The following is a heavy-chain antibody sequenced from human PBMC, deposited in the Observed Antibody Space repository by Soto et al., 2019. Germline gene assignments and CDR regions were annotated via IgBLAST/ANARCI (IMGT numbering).Heavy chain of an antibody. CDR1: GGSISSYY. J-gene: IGHJ5*02. V-gene: IGHV4-59*01. D-gene: IGHD3-3*01. CDR2: IYYSGST. Sequence: PSETLSLTCTVSGGSISSYYWSWIRQPPGKGLEWIGYIYYSGSTNYNPSLKSRVTISVDTSKNQFSPKLSSVTAADTAVYYCGRFLEWCSPCSNWFDPWGQGTLVTVSS. CDR3: GRFLEWCSPCSNWFDP.